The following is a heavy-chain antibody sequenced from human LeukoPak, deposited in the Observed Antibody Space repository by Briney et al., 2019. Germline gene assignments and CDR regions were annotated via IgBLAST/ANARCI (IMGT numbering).Heavy chain of an antibody. CDR2: IKQDGSEK. J-gene: IGHJ4*02. V-gene: IGHV3-7*01. CDR1: EFTFSTYW. CDR3: ARSRAYWVHFDY. D-gene: IGHD2-8*02. Sequence: GGSLRLSCAASEFTFSTYWMSWVRQAPGKGLEWVAFIKQDGSEKYYVDSVKGRFTISRDNAKNSLYLQMNSLRVDDTAVYYCARSRAYWVHFDYWGQGTLVTVSS.